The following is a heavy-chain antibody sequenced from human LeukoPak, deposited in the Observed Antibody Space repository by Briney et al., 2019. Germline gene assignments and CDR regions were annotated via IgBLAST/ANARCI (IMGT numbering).Heavy chain of an antibody. CDR2: INRSGRA. V-gene: IGHV4-34*01. CDR3: ARTYYDFWSGYSSAAFDI. Sequence: SETLTLTCAVYGGSFSGDYWSWIRQPPGEGLEWIGDINRSGRAVYNTSLKSRVIISVDTSKNQFSLKLSSVTAADTAVYYCARTYYDFWSGYSSAAFDIWGQGTMVTVSS. J-gene: IGHJ3*02. D-gene: IGHD3-3*01. CDR1: GGSFSGDY.